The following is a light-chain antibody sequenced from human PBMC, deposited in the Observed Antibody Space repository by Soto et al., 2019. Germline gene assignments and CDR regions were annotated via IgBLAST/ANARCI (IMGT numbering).Light chain of an antibody. CDR1: QNINRW. J-gene: IGKJ4*01. V-gene: IGKV1-5*03. Sequence: DIQMTQSPSTLSASVGDRVTITCRARQNINRWLAWYQQRPGKAPNLLIHKASTLEVGVPSRFSGSASGTEFTLTIRSLQPDDFAVYFCLQYNVYPLSFGGGTKVDIK. CDR2: KAS. CDR3: LQYNVYPLS.